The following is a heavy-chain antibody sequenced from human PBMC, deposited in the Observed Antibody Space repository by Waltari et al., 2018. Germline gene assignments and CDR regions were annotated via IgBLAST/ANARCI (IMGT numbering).Heavy chain of an antibody. CDR1: GGSISSHY. CDR3: ASLDYPNDD. CDR2: IYYSGST. D-gene: IGHD4-17*01. V-gene: IGHV4-59*11. J-gene: IGHJ4*02. Sequence: QVQLQESGPGLVKPSETLSLTCTVSGGSISSHYWSWIRQPPGKGLDWIGYIYYSGSTNDNPSLKSRVTRSVDTSKNQFSLKLSSVTAADTAVYYCASLDYPNDDWGQGTLVIVSS.